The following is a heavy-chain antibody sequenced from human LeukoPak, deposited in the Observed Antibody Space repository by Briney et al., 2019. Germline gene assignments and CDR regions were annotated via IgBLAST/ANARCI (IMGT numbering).Heavy chain of an antibody. D-gene: IGHD5-12*01. V-gene: IGHV3-21*01. CDR2: ISSSSSYI. Sequence: GGSLRLSCAASGFTVSSYSMNWVRQAPGKGLEWVSSISSSSSYIYYADSVKGRFTISRDNAKNSLYLQMNSLRAEDTAVYYCARERSVDIVATIPYYFDYWGQGTLVTVSS. J-gene: IGHJ4*02. CDR3: ARERSVDIVATIPYYFDY. CDR1: GFTVSSYS.